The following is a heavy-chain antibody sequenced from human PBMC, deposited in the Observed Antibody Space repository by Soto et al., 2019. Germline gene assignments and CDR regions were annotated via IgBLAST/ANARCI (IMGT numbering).Heavy chain of an antibody. J-gene: IGHJ4*02. V-gene: IGHV4-39*01. Sequence: PSETLSLTCTVSGGSISSSSYYWCWIRQPPGKGLEWIGSIYYSGSTYYNPSLKSRVTISVDTSKNQFSLKLSSVTAADTAVYYCARERGDYYDSSGDLGYWGQGTLVTVSS. CDR1: GGSISSSSYY. D-gene: IGHD3-22*01. CDR2: IYYSGST. CDR3: ARERGDYYDSSGDLGY.